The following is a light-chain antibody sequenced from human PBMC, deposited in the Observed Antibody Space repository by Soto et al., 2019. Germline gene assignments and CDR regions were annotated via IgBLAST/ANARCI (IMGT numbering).Light chain of an antibody. V-gene: IGLV3-1*01. CDR1: KLGNKY. Sequence: SYELTQPPSVSVSPGQTASITCSGDKLGNKYACWYQQKPGQSPVLVIYENRKRPSGIPERFSGSNSGNTATLTISGTQAMDEADYYCQAWDSSTYVVFGGGTKVTV. CDR3: QAWDSSTYVV. CDR2: ENR. J-gene: IGLJ2*01.